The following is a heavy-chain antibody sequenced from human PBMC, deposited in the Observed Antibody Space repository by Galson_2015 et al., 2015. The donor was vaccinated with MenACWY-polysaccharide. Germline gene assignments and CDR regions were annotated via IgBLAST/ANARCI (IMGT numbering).Heavy chain of an antibody. CDR2: ISYDGSNK. J-gene: IGHJ4*02. CDR3: ARGPGRITMVRGVISLFAFDY. D-gene: IGHD3-10*01. V-gene: IGHV3-30-3*01. CDR1: GFTFSSYA. Sequence: SLRLSCAASGFTFSSYAMHWVRQAPGKGLEWVAVISYDGSNKYYADSVKGRFTISRDNSKNTLYLQMNSLRAEDTAVYYCARGPGRITMVRGVISLFAFDYWGQGTLVTVSS.